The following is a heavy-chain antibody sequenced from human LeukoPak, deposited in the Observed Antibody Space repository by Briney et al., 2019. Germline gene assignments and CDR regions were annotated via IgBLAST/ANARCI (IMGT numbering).Heavy chain of an antibody. CDR2: INTDGRVT. CDR1: GHPFNTYG. Sequence: PGGSLRLSCVPSGHPFNTYGALWVPHATGEGLVWVARINTDGRVTTYADSVKGRFTVSRDNAENTLYLQMNNLRPEDTAVYYCIRETHVGLHLEYWGQGTLATVSA. D-gene: IGHD3-10*02. V-gene: IGHV3-74*01. J-gene: IGHJ4*02. CDR3: IRETHVGLHLEY.